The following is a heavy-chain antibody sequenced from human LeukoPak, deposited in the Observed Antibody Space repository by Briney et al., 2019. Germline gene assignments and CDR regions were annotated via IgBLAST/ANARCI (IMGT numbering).Heavy chain of an antibody. CDR2: ISTGGGST. D-gene: IGHD3-22*01. J-gene: IGHJ4*02. CDR1: GFTFSSNA. Sequence: GGSLRLSCAASGFTFSSNAMSWVRQAPGKGLEWVSAISTGGGSTYYADSVKGRFTISRNNPNNTLYLQMNNLRAEDTALYYCARGLYYYDSSGYYYLGYWGQGTLVTVSS. V-gene: IGHV3-23*01. CDR3: ARGLYYYDSSGYYYLGY.